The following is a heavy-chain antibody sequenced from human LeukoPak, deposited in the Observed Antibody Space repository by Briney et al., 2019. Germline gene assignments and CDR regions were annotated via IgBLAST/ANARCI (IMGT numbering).Heavy chain of an antibody. CDR1: GGSIGFYY. CDR2: VYYNGNS. V-gene: IGHV4-59*01. CDR3: ARSIKRGLFDY. Sequence: SETLSLTCTISGGSIGFYYWNWIRQPPGKGLEWIRCVYYNGNSNYNPSLKSRVTISVDTSKIQFSLKLSSVTAADTAVYYCARSIKRGLFDYWGQGSLVTVSS. D-gene: IGHD3-10*01. J-gene: IGHJ4*02.